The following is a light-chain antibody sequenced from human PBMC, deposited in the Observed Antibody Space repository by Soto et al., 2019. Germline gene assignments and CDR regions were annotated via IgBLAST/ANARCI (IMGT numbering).Light chain of an antibody. J-gene: IGKJ4*01. CDR2: AAS. CDR3: QQRNSYPLT. CDR1: QGISSY. V-gene: IGKV1-9*01. Sequence: DIQLTQSPSFLSASEGDRVTITCRASQGISSYLAWYQQKPGKAPKLLIHAASSLQSGVPSRFSGSGSGTEFTLTISSLQPEDFATYYCQQRNSYPLTFGGGTKVDI.